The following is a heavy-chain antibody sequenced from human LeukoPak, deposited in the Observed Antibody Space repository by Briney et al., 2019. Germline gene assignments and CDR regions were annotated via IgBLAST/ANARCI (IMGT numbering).Heavy chain of an antibody. CDR3: ARVCDYVWGSYP. Sequence: SETLSLTCTVSGYSISSGSYWGWIRQPPGKGLEWIGTIYHSGTTYYNPSLKSRVTMSVDTSKNQFSLNLSSVTAADTAVYYCARVCDYVWGSYPWGQGTLVTVSS. D-gene: IGHD3-16*02. CDR1: GYSISSGSY. V-gene: IGHV4-38-2*02. CDR2: IYHSGTT. J-gene: IGHJ4*02.